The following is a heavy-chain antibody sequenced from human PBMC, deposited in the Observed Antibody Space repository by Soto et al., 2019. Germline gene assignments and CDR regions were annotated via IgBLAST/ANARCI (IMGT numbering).Heavy chain of an antibody. V-gene: IGHV3-23*01. J-gene: IGHJ6*02. D-gene: IGHD1-26*01. CDR1: GCTFSSYA. CDR2: ISGSGGNA. Sequence: GGSLRLSCAASGCTFSSYAMSWVRQAPGKGLEWVSTISGSGGNAYYADSVKDRFSISRDNSKNTLRLQTNSLRADDTAVYYCAKDGASGSYPPSYYFGMEVWGQGTTVTVSS. CDR3: AKDGASGSYPPSYYFGMEV.